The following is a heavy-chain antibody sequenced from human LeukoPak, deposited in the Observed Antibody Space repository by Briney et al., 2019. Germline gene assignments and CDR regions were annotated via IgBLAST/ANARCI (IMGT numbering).Heavy chain of an antibody. Sequence: GGSLRLSCAASGFTFSSYEMNWVRQAPGKGLEWVSGISWNSGSIGYADSVKGRFTISRDNAKNSLYLQMNSLRAEDTALYYCAKATGYSSGWYGDWGQGTLVTVSS. CDR1: GFTFSSYE. CDR2: ISWNSGSI. V-gene: IGHV3-9*01. CDR3: AKATGYSSGWYGD. D-gene: IGHD6-19*01. J-gene: IGHJ4*02.